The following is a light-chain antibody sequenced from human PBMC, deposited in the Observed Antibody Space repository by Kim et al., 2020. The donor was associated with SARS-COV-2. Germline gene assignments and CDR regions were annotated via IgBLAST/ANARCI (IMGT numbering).Light chain of an antibody. J-gene: IGLJ3*02. Sequence: SPGQTARITCSGDALPKKYAYWYQQKSGQAPVLVIYEDRRRPSGIPERFSGSTSGTVATLTISGAQVEDEADFYCYSKDSSGDQRVFGGGTQLTVL. CDR3: YSKDSSGDQRV. CDR1: ALPKKY. CDR2: EDR. V-gene: IGLV3-10*01.